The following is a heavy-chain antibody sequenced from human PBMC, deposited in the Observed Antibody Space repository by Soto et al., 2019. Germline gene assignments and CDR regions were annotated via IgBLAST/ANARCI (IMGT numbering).Heavy chain of an antibody. V-gene: IGHV3-30-3*01. CDR3: VRVGWGFSFGNGLDD. Sequence: GGSLRLSCAASGFSFSTSTMHWVRLTAGKGLEWVALVSDYGSNADYADSVQGRFTISRDNSKNTLFLQMNDLTAEDTALYYCVRVGWGFSFGNGLDDWGRGTTVTVSS. J-gene: IGHJ6*02. CDR1: GFSFSTST. CDR2: VSDYGSNA. D-gene: IGHD5-18*01.